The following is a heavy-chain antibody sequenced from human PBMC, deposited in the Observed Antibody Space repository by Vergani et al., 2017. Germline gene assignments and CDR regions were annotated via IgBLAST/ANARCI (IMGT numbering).Heavy chain of an antibody. D-gene: IGHD3-22*01. CDR3: TRCWYYDSIAYWAY. CDR1: GGTFSSYT. CDR2: IIPILGIA. V-gene: IGHV1-69*02. J-gene: IGHJ4*02. Sequence: QVQLVQSGAEVKKPGSSVKVSCKASGGTFSSYTISWVRQAPGQGLEWMGRIIPILGIANYAQKFQGRVTITADKSTSTAYMELISLRSEDTAVYCCTRCWYYDSIAYWAYWGQGTLVTVSS.